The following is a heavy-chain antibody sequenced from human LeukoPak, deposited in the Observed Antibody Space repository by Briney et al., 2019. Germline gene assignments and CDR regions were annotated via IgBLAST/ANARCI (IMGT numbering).Heavy chain of an antibody. CDR3: ARGRPHGNDY. V-gene: IGHV3-74*01. Sequence: GGSLRRSCAASGFTFSSYWMNWVRQAPGKGLVWVSRIASDGSSTTYADSVKGRFSISRDNAKNTLYLQMNSLRVEDTAVYYCARGRPHGNDYWGQGTLVTVSS. D-gene: IGHD4-23*01. CDR1: GFTFSSYW. CDR2: IASDGSST. J-gene: IGHJ4*02.